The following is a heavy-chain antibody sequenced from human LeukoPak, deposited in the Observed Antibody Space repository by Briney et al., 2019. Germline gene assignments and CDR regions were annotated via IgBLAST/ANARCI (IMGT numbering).Heavy chain of an antibody. CDR3: ARDLGSSGRNFDY. CDR2: FDPEDGET. Sequence: ASVKVSCKVSGYTLTELSMHWVRQAPGKGLEWMGGFDPEDGETIYAQKFQGRVTMTEDTSTSTAYMELRSLRSDDTAVYYCARDLGSSGRNFDYWGQGTLVTVSS. D-gene: IGHD6-19*01. J-gene: IGHJ4*02. CDR1: GYTLTELS. V-gene: IGHV1-24*01.